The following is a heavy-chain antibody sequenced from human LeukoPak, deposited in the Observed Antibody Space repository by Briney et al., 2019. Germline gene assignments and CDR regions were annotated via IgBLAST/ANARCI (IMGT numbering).Heavy chain of an antibody. D-gene: IGHD3-22*01. CDR1: GFIFSSYS. CDR2: ITGSGGNT. J-gene: IGHJ4*02. Sequence: GGSLRLSCAASGFIFSSYSMSWVRQAPGKGLEWVSVITGSGGNTYYADSVKGRFTISRDNSKNTLYLQMNSLRAEDTAVYYCATDGSSGYFVYWGQGTLVTVSS. V-gene: IGHV3-23*01. CDR3: ATDGSSGYFVY.